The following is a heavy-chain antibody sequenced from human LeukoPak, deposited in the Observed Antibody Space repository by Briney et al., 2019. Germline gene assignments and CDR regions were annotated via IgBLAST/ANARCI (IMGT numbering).Heavy chain of an antibody. CDR3: ATDYYDRSGDYTVDY. J-gene: IGHJ4*02. Sequence: GGSLRLSCAASGFTFRDYAMSWVRQAPGKGLEWVSVISGTGDTTHYADSVKGRLTISRDNSQNTVFLQMNSLRAEDTAAYYCATDYYDRSGDYTVDYWGQGSLVTVSS. CDR1: GFTFRDYA. D-gene: IGHD3-22*01. CDR2: ISGTGDTT. V-gene: IGHV3-23*01.